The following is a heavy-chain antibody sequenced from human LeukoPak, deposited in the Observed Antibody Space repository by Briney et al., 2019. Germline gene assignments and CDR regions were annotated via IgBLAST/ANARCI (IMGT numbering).Heavy chain of an antibody. Sequence: GGSLRLSCAASGFTFSSYWMHWVRQAPGKGLEWVAVISFDSSHKYYVESVKGRFTISRDNSKNTLYLHMNSLRAEDTAVYYCAKAEGLLGYDYWGQGTLLTVSS. CDR2: ISFDSSHK. CDR3: AKAEGLLGYDY. D-gene: IGHD3-3*01. CDR1: GFTFSSYW. V-gene: IGHV3-30*18. J-gene: IGHJ4*02.